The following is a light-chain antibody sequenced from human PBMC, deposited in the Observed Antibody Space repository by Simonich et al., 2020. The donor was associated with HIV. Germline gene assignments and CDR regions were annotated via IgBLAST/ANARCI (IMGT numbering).Light chain of an antibody. Sequence: EIVMTQSPATLSVSPVEKATLSCRASQCFSSSLAWYQQKPGQAPRLLIYGASTRATGIPARFSGSGSGTEFTLTISSLQYEDFAVYYCQQYNNWPPLTFGGGTKVEIK. CDR2: GAS. J-gene: IGKJ4*01. CDR1: QCFSSS. V-gene: IGKV3-15*01. CDR3: QQYNNWPPLT.